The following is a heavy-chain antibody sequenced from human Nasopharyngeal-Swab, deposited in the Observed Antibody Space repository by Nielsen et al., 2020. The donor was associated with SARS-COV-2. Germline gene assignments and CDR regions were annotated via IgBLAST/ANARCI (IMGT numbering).Heavy chain of an antibody. CDR1: GFTVRSNY. CDR2: IYSGGST. Sequence: GESLKISCAAPGFTVRSNYMSRVRQAPGKGLEWVSAIYSGGSTYYADSVKGRFTISRHNSKNTLYLPMNSLRAEDTAVYYCARAVGDYFDYWGQGTLVTGSS. J-gene: IGHJ4*02. D-gene: IGHD1-26*01. V-gene: IGHV3-53*04. CDR3: ARAVGDYFDY.